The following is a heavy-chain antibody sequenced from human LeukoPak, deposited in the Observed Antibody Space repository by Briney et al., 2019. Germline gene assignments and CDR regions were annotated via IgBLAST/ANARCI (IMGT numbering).Heavy chain of an antibody. CDR2: INHSGST. CDR3: ARQWDGDAFDI. Sequence: TSETLSLTCAVYGGSFSGYYWSWIRQPPGKGLEWIGEINHSGSTSYNPSLKSRVTISVDTSKNQFSLKLSSVTAADTAVYYCARQWDGDAFDIWGQGTMVTVSS. V-gene: IGHV4-34*01. J-gene: IGHJ3*02. CDR1: GGSFSGYY. D-gene: IGHD1-26*01.